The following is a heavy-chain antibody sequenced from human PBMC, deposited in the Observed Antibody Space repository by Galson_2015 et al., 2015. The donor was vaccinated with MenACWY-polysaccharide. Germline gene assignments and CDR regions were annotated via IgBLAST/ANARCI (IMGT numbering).Heavy chain of an antibody. CDR2: IYGSGIT. J-gene: IGHJ2*01. CDR3: AIEVLLHRDYVWYFDL. CDR1: GGSITSGTYS. D-gene: IGHD4-17*01. V-gene: IGHV4-61*02. Sequence: KPSQTLSLTCSVSGGSITSGTYSWSWIRQIAGKGLEWIGRIYGSGITNHNASLKNRLTISIDTSKNQFSLKLSSVTAADTAVYYCAIEVLLHRDYVWYFDLWGRGTLVTVSS.